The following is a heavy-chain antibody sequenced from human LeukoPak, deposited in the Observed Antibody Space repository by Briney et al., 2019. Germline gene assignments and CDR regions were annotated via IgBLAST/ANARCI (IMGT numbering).Heavy chain of an antibody. V-gene: IGHV4-4*09. CDR3: ARLSSGYPYFFDY. CDR1: GGSISSYY. CDR2: IYTSGST. D-gene: IGHD3-22*01. J-gene: IGHJ4*02. Sequence: SETLSLTRTVSGGSISSYYWSWIRQAPGKGLEGIGYIYTSGSTYYNPSLKSRVTISVDTSKNQFSLKLTSVTAADTAVYYCARLSSGYPYFFDYWGQGTQVTVSS.